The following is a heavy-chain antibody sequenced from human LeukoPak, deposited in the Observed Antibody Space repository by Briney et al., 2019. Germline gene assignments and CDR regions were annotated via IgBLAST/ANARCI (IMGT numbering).Heavy chain of an antibody. CDR3: ATESPITMIVVVSRVDAFDI. Sequence: ASVKVSCKVSGYTLTELSMHWVRQAPGKGLEWMGGFDPEGGETIYAQKFQGRVTVTEDTSTDTAYMELSSLRSEDTAVYYCATESPITMIVVVSRVDAFDIWGQGTMVTVSS. J-gene: IGHJ3*02. CDR2: FDPEGGET. V-gene: IGHV1-24*01. CDR1: GYTLTELS. D-gene: IGHD3-22*01.